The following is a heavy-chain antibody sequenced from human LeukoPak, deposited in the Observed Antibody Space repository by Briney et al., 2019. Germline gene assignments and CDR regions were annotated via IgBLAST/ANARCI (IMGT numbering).Heavy chain of an antibody. CDR3: ARAYGDYPSDAFDI. CDR2: IYYSGST. D-gene: IGHD4-17*01. Sequence: PSETLSLTCNVSGASVSSGSYYWSWIRQPPGKELEWIGYIYYSGSTSYNPSLKSRVTISVDTSKNHFSLKLTSVTAADTAVYYCARAYGDYPSDAFDIWGQGTMVTVSS. V-gene: IGHV4-61*03. J-gene: IGHJ3*02. CDR1: GASVSSGSYY.